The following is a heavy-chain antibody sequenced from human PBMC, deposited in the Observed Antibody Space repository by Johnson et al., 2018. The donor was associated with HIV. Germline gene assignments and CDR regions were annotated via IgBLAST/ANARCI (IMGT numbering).Heavy chain of an antibody. V-gene: IGHV3-30*14. CDR2: ISYDGSNK. J-gene: IGHJ3*01. CDR3: ARESASSGRYSGAFDF. CDR1: GFTFSSYA. D-gene: IGHD1-26*01. Sequence: QVQLVESGGGVVQPGRSLRLSCAASGFTFSSYAMHWVRQAPGKGLEWVAVISYDGSNKYYADSVKGRFTISRDNSNNTLYLQMNSLRAEATAVYYCARESASSGRYSGAFDFWGQGTMVTVSS.